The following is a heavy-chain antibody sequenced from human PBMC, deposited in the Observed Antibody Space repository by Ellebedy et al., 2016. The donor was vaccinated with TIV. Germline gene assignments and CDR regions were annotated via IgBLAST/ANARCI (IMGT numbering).Heavy chain of an antibody. J-gene: IGHJ4*02. D-gene: IGHD3-22*01. Sequence: MPSETLSLTCTVSGGSISSSSYYWGWIRQPPGKGLEWIGSIYFSGSTYYNPSLKSRVTTSVDTSKNQLSLKLSSVTAADTAVYYCARHASYYDSSGYSGYYFDYWGQGTLVTVSS. CDR1: GGSISSSSYY. CDR3: ARHASYYDSSGYSGYYFDY. CDR2: IYFSGST. V-gene: IGHV4-39*01.